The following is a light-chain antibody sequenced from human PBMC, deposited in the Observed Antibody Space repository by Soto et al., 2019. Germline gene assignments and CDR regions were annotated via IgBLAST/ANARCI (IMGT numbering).Light chain of an antibody. Sequence: QSALTQPRSVSGSPGQSVTISCTGTSSDVGGYNFVSWYQQYPDKAPKLIIYDVSKRPSGVPDRFSGSKSGNTASLTISGLQAEDEADYYCCSYAGSYTLWVFGGGTKLTDL. CDR3: CSYAGSYTLWV. J-gene: IGLJ3*02. CDR2: DVS. CDR1: SSDVGGYNF. V-gene: IGLV2-11*01.